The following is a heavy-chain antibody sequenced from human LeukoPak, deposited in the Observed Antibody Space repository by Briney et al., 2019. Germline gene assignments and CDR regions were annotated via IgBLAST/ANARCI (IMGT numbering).Heavy chain of an antibody. V-gene: IGHV3-64D*06. J-gene: IGHJ6*04. CDR1: GFTFSSYA. D-gene: IGHD3-10*01. Sequence: GGSLRLSCSASGFTFSSYAMHWVRQAPGKGLEYVSAISSNGGSTYYADSVKGRFTISRDNSKNTLYLQMSSLRAEDTAVYYCVKGRRSYYGSGSYSGYYYGMDVWGKGTTVTASS. CDR3: VKGRRSYYGSGSYSGYYYGMDV. CDR2: ISSNGGST.